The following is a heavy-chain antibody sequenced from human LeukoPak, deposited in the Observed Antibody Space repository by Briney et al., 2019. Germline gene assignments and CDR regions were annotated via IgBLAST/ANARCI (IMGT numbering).Heavy chain of an antibody. CDR2: INPSGGTT. J-gene: IGHJ4*02. V-gene: IGHV1-46*01. Sequence: GASVKVSCKASGYTFTTHYMHWVRQAPAQGLEWMGIINPSGGTTNYAQKFQGRVTMTRDTSTTTLYMELSSLRSEDTAVYYCARGRPGSGWSFDYWGQGTLVTVSS. CDR1: GYTFTTHY. CDR3: ARGRPGSGWSFDY. D-gene: IGHD6-19*01.